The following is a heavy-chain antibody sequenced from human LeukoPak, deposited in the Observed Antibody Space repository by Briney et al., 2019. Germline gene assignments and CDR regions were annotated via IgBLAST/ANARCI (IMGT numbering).Heavy chain of an antibody. CDR3: ARRRIVVVTGITYFDY. CDR1: GFTFSRYW. Sequence: PGRSLRLSCAASGFTFSRYWMSWVRQAPGKGLEWVANIKEDGSEKNYVDSVKGRFTISRDNAKNSLSLQMNSLRAEDTAMYYCARRRIVVVTGITYFDYWGQGTLVTVFS. D-gene: IGHD2-21*02. CDR2: IKEDGSEK. V-gene: IGHV3-7*01. J-gene: IGHJ4*02.